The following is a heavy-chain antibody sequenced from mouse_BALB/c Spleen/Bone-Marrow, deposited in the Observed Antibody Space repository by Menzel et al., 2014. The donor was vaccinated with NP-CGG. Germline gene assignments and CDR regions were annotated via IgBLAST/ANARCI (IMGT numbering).Heavy chain of an antibody. CDR2: INPGSSTI. J-gene: IGHJ4*01. D-gene: IGHD2-10*02. Sequence: EVKLLESGGGLVQPGGSLNLSCAASGFDFNRYWMSWARQAPGKGQEWIGEINPGSSTINYTPSLKDKFIISRDNAKNTLYLQMSKVRSEGTALYYCARLAVWGAMDYWGQGTSVTVSS. CDR1: GFDFNRYW. CDR3: ARLAVWGAMDY. V-gene: IGHV4-2*02.